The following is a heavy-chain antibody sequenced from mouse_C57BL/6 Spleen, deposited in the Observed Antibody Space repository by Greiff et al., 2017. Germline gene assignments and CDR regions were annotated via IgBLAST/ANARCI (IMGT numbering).Heavy chain of an antibody. V-gene: IGHV5-16*01. CDR2: INYDGSST. Sequence: EVQRVESEGGLVQPGSSMKLSCTASGFTFSDYYMAWVRQVPEKGLEWVANINYDGSSTYYLDSLKSRFIISRDNAKNILYLQMSSLKSEDTATYYCARIYYDYDGWYFDVWGTGTTVTVSS. CDR3: ARIYYDYDGWYFDV. D-gene: IGHD2-4*01. J-gene: IGHJ1*03. CDR1: GFTFSDYY.